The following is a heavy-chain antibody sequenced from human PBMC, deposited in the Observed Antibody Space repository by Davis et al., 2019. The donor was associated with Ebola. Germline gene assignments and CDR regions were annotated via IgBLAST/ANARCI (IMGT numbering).Heavy chain of an antibody. J-gene: IGHJ4*02. V-gene: IGHV4-34*01. CDR1: GGSFSAYY. D-gene: IGHD3-22*01. Sequence: PSETLSLTCAVYGGSFSAYYWSWIRQPPGKGLEWIGEVSHSGNTNSNPSLKSRVTISVDTSKIQFSLRLSSVTAADTAVYYCASSSWSYDTSGFHRGPFDSWGQGSLVTVSS. CDR2: VSHSGNT. CDR3: ASSSWSYDTSGFHRGPFDS.